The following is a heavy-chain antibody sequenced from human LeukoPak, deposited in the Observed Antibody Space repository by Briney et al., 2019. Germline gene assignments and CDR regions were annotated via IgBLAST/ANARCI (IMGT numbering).Heavy chain of an antibody. CDR3: ARDATSQYYFDF. CDR1: GYTFTSYF. V-gene: IGHV1-46*01. CDR2: ITPSGGTT. J-gene: IGHJ4*02. Sequence: ASVKVSCKASGYTFTSYFIHGIRQAPGQGLEWMGLITPSGGTTTFAQKFHGRVIMTRDMSTSTVYLELSSLTSDDTAVYYCARDATSQYYFDFWGQGTLVTVSS.